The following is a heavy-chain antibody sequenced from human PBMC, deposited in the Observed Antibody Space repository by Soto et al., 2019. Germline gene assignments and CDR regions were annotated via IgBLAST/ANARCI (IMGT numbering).Heavy chain of an antibody. Sequence: TSETLSLTCAVSGGSISSSNWWSWVRQPPGKGLEWIGEIYHSGSTNYNPSLKSRVTISVDKSKNQFSLKLSSVTAADTAVYYCARVDYDILTGYYTDYYYYGMDVWGQGTTVTVSS. V-gene: IGHV4-4*02. CDR1: GGSISSSNW. CDR3: ARVDYDILTGYYTDYYYYGMDV. D-gene: IGHD3-9*01. J-gene: IGHJ6*02. CDR2: IYHSGST.